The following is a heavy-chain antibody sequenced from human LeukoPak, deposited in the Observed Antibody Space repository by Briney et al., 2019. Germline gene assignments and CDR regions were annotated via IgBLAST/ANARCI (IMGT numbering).Heavy chain of an antibody. Sequence: SETLSLTCSVSGGSISSYSWNWIRQPAGKGLEWIGRFYTSGTTNYNPSLKSRVTMSIDTSKNQVSLKMRSVTAADTAVYYCARTVVTLDWYFDLWGRGTMVSVSS. CDR2: FYTSGTT. D-gene: IGHD4-23*01. J-gene: IGHJ2*01. CDR1: GGSISSYS. CDR3: ARTVVTLDWYFDL. V-gene: IGHV4-4*07.